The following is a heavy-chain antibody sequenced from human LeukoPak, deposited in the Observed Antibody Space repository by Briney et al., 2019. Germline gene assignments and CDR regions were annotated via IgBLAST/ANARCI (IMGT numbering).Heavy chain of an antibody. J-gene: IGHJ4*02. D-gene: IGHD4-17*01. Sequence: SETLSLTCTVSGGSISSYYWSWTRQPPGKGLEWIGYIYYSGSTNYNPSLKSRVTISVDTSKNQFSLKLSSVTAADTAVYYCARGGLRTYFDYWGQGTLVTVSS. CDR1: GGSISSYY. CDR2: IYYSGST. CDR3: ARGGLRTYFDY. V-gene: IGHV4-59*01.